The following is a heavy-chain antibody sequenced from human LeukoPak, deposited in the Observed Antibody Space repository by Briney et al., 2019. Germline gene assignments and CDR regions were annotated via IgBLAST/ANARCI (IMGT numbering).Heavy chain of an antibody. CDR3: ANLLWGGIAAAGTGDI. CDR2: ISYDGSNK. D-gene: IGHD6-13*01. Sequence: GGSLRLSCAASGFTFSSYGMHWVRQAPGKGLEWVAVISYDGSNKYYADSVKGRFTISRDNSKNTLYLQMNSLRAEDTAVYYCANLLWGGIAAAGTGDIWGQGTMVTVSS. CDR1: GFTFSSYG. V-gene: IGHV3-30*18. J-gene: IGHJ3*02.